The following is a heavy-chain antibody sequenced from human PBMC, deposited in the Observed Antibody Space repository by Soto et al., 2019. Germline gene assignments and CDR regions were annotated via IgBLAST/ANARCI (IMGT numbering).Heavy chain of an antibody. D-gene: IGHD1-20*01. Sequence: GGSLRLSCAASGFTFSSYWMSWVHQAPGKGLEWVANIKQDGSEKYYVDSVKGRFTISRDNAKNSLYLQMNSLRAEDTAVYYCARGQRVYSWNPYDAFDIWGQGTMVTVSS. CDR2: IKQDGSEK. CDR1: GFTFSSYW. J-gene: IGHJ3*02. CDR3: ARGQRVYSWNPYDAFDI. V-gene: IGHV3-7*05.